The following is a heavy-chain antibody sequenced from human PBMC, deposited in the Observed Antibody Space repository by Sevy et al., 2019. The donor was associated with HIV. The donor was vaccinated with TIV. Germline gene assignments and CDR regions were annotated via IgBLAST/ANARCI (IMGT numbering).Heavy chain of an antibody. CDR3: AKGDRTFYGMDV. V-gene: IGHV3-23*01. Sequence: GGSLRLSCAASGFIFGTYAMSWVRQAPGKGLEWVSAISGSGGSTYYADSLKGRFTISRVNSKKKLYLQMNSLRAEDTAVYYCAKGDRTFYGMDVWGQGTTVTVSS. CDR1: GFIFGTYA. CDR2: ISGSGGST. J-gene: IGHJ6*02.